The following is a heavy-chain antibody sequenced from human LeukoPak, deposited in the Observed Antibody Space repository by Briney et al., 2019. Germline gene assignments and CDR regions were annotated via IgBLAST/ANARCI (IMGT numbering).Heavy chain of an antibody. CDR3: ARGFTDCSGGSCFLNWFDP. Sequence: ASVKVSCKASGYTFTSYDINWVRQATGQGLEWTGWMNPNSGNTGYAQKFQGRVTITRNTSISTAYMELSSLRSEDTAVYYCARGFTDCSGGSCFLNWFDPWGQGTLVTVSS. CDR2: MNPNSGNT. V-gene: IGHV1-8*03. CDR1: GYTFTSYD. J-gene: IGHJ5*02. D-gene: IGHD2-15*01.